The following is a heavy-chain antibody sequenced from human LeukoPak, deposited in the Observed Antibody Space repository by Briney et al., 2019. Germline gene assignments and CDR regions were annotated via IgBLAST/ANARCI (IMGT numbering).Heavy chain of an antibody. J-gene: IGHJ3*02. Sequence: ASVKVSCKVSGYTPTELSMHWVRQAPGKGLEWMGGFDPEDGETIYAQKFQGRVTMTEDTSTDTAYMELSSLRSEDTAVYYCATGDLRWYAFDIWGQGTMVTVSS. V-gene: IGHV1-24*01. CDR1: GYTPTELS. CDR2: FDPEDGET. CDR3: ATGDLRWYAFDI. D-gene: IGHD4-23*01.